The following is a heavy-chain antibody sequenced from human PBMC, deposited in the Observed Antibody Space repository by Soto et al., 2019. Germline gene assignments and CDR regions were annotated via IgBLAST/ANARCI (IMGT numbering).Heavy chain of an antibody. CDR1: GVTFSSYD. J-gene: IGHJ4*02. V-gene: IGHV3-64*01. D-gene: IGHD1-7*01. Sequence: EVQLAESGGGMVQPGGPLRLSGVASGVTFSSYDMHWVRQAPGKGLEYVSSISSNGGTTYYGNSVKGRFTISRDNSKNTLYLQMGSLRAEDMAVYYCVRRVSGNYDYWGQGTLVTVSS. CDR2: ISSNGGTT. CDR3: VRRVSGNYDY.